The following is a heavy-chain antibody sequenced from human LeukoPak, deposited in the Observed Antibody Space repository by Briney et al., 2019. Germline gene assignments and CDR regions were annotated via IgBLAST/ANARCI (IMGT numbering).Heavy chain of an antibody. CDR3: ARGRGLANYYYYMDV. J-gene: IGHJ6*03. CDR2: IIPIFGTA. CDR1: GGTFSSYA. D-gene: IGHD3-10*01. V-gene: IGHV1-69*05. Sequence: SVKVSCKASGGTFSSYAISWVRQAPGQGLEWMGGIIPIFGTANYAQKFQGRVTITTDESTNTAYMELSSLRSEDTAVYYCARGRGLANYYYYMDVWGKGTTVTVSS.